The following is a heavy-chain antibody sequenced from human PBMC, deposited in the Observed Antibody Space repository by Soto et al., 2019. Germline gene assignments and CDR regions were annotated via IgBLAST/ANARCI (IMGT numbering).Heavy chain of an antibody. V-gene: IGHV3-11*01. Sequence: QVQLLESGGGLVKPGGSLRLSCVASGFTFSDYYLSWIRQAPGKGLEWVSYISPGGDVTYYGESVKGRFTISRDNAKTSLYLLFISLTTGDTAVYYCAIQLVRGVGATSHWGQGALVSVSS. CDR3: AIQLVRGVGATSH. J-gene: IGHJ4*02. CDR1: GFTFSDYY. D-gene: IGHD1-26*01. CDR2: ISPGGDVT.